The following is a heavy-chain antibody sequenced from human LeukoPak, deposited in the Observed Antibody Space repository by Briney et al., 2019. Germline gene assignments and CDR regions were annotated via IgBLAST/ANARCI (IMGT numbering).Heavy chain of an antibody. Sequence: GGSLRLSCAASGFTFSSYSMNWVRQAPGKGLEWVSSISSSSSYIYYADSAKGRFTISRDNAKNSLYLQMNSLRAEDTAVYYCARFPPIVATIQDYYYYGMDVWGQGTTVTVSS. CDR3: ARFPPIVATIQDYYYYGMDV. D-gene: IGHD5-12*01. CDR2: ISSSSSYI. J-gene: IGHJ6*02. V-gene: IGHV3-21*01. CDR1: GFTFSSYS.